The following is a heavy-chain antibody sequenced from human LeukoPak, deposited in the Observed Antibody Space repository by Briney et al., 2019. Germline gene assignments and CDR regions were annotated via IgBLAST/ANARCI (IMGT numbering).Heavy chain of an antibody. CDR1: GGPFSNYD. Sequence: SETLSLTCAVSGGPFSNYDWSWIRQPPGKGLEWIGEINHSGRTNSNPSLKSRVTISKDASKSHFSLKLRSVTAADTAVYYCATVPSGAGIAAAGSSVDYWGQGTLVTVSS. CDR2: INHSGRT. J-gene: IGHJ4*02. CDR3: ATVPSGAGIAAAGSSVDY. D-gene: IGHD6-13*01. V-gene: IGHV4-34*01.